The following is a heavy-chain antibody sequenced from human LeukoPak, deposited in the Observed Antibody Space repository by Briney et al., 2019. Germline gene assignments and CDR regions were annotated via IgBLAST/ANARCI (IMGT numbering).Heavy chain of an antibody. CDR3: AKQSSSPPRISIQWELLSVYYFDY. D-gene: IGHD1-26*01. Sequence: GGSLRLSCAASGFTFSSYGMHWVRQARGKGLEWVADIWYDGSNKYYADTVKGRFTISRDNSKNTLYLQMNSLRAEDTAVYYCAKQSSSPPRISIQWELLSVYYFDYWGQGTLVTVSS. V-gene: IGHV3-33*06. CDR1: GFTFSSYG. CDR2: IWYDGSNK. J-gene: IGHJ4*02.